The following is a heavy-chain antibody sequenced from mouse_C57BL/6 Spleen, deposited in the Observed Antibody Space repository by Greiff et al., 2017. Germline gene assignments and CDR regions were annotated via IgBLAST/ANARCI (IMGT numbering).Heavy chain of an antibody. J-gene: IGHJ4*01. CDR3: AVHYSNYYAMDY. CDR1: GYTFTSYW. Sequence: QVPLQQPGAELVKPGASVKVSCKASGYTFTSYWMHWVKQRPGQGLEWIGRLHPSDSDTNYNQKFKGKATLTVDKSSSTAYMQLSSLTSEDSAVYYCAVHYSNYYAMDYWGQGTSVTVSS. CDR2: LHPSDSDT. V-gene: IGHV1-74*01. D-gene: IGHD2-5*01.